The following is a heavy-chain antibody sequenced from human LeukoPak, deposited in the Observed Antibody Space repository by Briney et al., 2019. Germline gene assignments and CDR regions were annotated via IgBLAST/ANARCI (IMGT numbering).Heavy chain of an antibody. CDR2: ISSSGSYI. J-gene: IGHJ6*02. CDR1: GFTFSSYS. Sequence: GGSLRLSCAASGFTFSSYSMNWVRQAPGKGLEWVSSISSSGSYIYYADSVKGRFIISRDNAQNSLYLQMNSLRAEDTAIYYCARGVVIVPAAHTDYYHYGMDVWGQGTTVTVSS. V-gene: IGHV3-21*01. D-gene: IGHD2-2*01. CDR3: ARGVVIVPAAHTDYYHYGMDV.